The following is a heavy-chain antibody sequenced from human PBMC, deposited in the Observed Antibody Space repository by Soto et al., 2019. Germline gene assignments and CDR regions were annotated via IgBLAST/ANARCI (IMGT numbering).Heavy chain of an antibody. V-gene: IGHV1-69*12. CDR3: AIGPWGMMLDYGMDA. D-gene: IGHD2-8*01. J-gene: IGHJ6*02. Sequence: QVQLVQSGAEVKKPGSSVKVSCKASGGSFNTYAISWVRQAPGQGLEWMGGIIPFFGQPNYAQRLPDRVTITADESRTTAYTQLSSLRSADTAVNYCAIGPWGMMLDYGMDAWAQGTTVTVSS. CDR2: IIPFFGQP. CDR1: GGSFNTYA.